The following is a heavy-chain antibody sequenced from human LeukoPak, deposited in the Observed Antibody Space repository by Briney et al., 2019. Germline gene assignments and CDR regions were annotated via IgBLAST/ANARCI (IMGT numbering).Heavy chain of an antibody. CDR3: ARDPDYDILTGGIDY. CDR1: GFTFSSYA. CDR2: ISYDGSNK. Sequence: GGSLRLSCAASGFTFSSYAMHWVRQAPGKGLEWVAVISYDGSNKYYADSVKGRFTISRDNSKNTLYLQMNSLRAEDTAVYYCARDPDYDILTGGIDYWGQGTLVTVSS. D-gene: IGHD3-9*01. V-gene: IGHV3-30*04. J-gene: IGHJ4*02.